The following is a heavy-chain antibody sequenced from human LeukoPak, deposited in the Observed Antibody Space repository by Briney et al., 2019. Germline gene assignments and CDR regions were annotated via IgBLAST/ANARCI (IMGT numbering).Heavy chain of an antibody. CDR1: GFTFSSYE. D-gene: IGHD6-13*01. J-gene: IGHJ2*01. Sequence: GGSLRLSCAASGFTFSSYEMNWVRQAPGKGLEWVSYISSSSSTIYYADSVKGRFTISRDNAKNSLYLQMNSLRAEDTAVYYCARAAYGSTWYSRYFDLWGRGTLVTVSS. CDR2: ISSSSSTI. CDR3: ARAAYGSTWYSRYFDL. V-gene: IGHV3-48*03.